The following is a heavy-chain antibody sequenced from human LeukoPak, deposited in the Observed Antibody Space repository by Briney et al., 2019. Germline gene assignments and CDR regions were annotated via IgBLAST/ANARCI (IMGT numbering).Heavy chain of an antibody. Sequence: GGSLRLSCAASGFTFSSYSMNWVHQAPGKGLEWVSSISSSSSYIYYADSVKGRFTISRDNAKNSLYLQMNSLRAEDTAVYYCAGLYDFWNYFDYWGQGTLVTVSS. V-gene: IGHV3-21*01. CDR1: GFTFSSYS. CDR2: ISSSSSYI. D-gene: IGHD3-3*01. CDR3: AGLYDFWNYFDY. J-gene: IGHJ4*02.